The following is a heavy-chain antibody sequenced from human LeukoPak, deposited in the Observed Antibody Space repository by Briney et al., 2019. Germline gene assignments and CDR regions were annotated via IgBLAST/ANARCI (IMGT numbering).Heavy chain of an antibody. CDR1: GYTFTGYY. CDR3: AREIDGAIAAAGTGAFDI. J-gene: IGHJ3*02. Sequence: ASVKVSCKASGYTFTGYYMHWVRRAPGQGLEWMGWINPNSGGTNYAQKFQGRVTMTRDTSISTAYMELSRLTSDDRAVYYCAREIDGAIAAAGTGAFDIWGQGTMVTVSS. CDR2: INPNSGGT. D-gene: IGHD6-13*01. V-gene: IGHV1-2*02.